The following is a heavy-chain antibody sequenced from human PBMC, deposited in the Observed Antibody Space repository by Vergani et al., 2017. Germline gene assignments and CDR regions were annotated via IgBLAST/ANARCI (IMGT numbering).Heavy chain of an antibody. CDR1: GFTFSGSA. CDR3: TTTPRNMGKYYYYYGMDV. V-gene: IGHV3-73*01. Sequence: VQLVESGGGVVQPGGSLKLSCAASGFTFSGSAMHWVRQASGKGLEWVGHIRSKANSYATAYAASVKGRFTISRDDSKNTAYLQMNSLKTEDTAVYYCTTTPRNMGKYYYYYGMDVWGQGTTVTVSS. CDR2: IRSKANSYAT. D-gene: IGHD1/OR15-1a*01. J-gene: IGHJ6*02.